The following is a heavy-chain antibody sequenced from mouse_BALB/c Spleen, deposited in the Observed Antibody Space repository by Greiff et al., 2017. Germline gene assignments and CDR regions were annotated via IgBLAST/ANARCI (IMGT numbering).Heavy chain of an antibody. V-gene: IGHV3-2*02. D-gene: IGHD1-1*02. CDR1: GYSITSDYA. CDR2: ISYSGST. Sequence: DVKLQESGPGLVKPSQSLSLTCTVTGYSITSDYAWNWIRQFPGNKLEWMGYISYSGSTSYNPSLKSRISITRDTSKNQFFLQLNSVTTEDTATYYCARDYGAWGQGTSVTVSS. J-gene: IGHJ4*01. CDR3: ARDYGA.